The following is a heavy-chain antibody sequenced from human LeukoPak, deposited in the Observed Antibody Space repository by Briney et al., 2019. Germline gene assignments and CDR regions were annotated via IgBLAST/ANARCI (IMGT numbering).Heavy chain of an antibody. CDR2: ITHTGTTI. D-gene: IGHD3-9*01. Sequence: GGSLRLSCAASGFTFSSFSMNWVRQAPGKRLEWLSYITHTGTTIYYADSVKGRFTISRDNGKNSLDLQMNSQRDEDTAVYYCARDRDWAFDIWGQGTVVTVSS. J-gene: IGHJ3*02. CDR1: GFTFSSFS. V-gene: IGHV3-48*02. CDR3: ARDRDWAFDI.